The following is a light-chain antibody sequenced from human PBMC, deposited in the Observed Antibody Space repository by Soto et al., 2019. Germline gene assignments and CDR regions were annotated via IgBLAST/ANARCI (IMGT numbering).Light chain of an antibody. CDR3: QSYDSSLSVVV. CDR2: GNT. J-gene: IGLJ2*01. V-gene: IGLV1-40*01. CDR1: SSNIGARND. Sequence: QSVLTQPPSVSGAPGQRVTISCTGSSSNIGARNDVHWYRQLPGTAPKLLIYGNTNRPSGVPDRFSGSKSGTSASLAITGLQAEDEADYYCQSYDSSLSVVVFGGGTKVTVL.